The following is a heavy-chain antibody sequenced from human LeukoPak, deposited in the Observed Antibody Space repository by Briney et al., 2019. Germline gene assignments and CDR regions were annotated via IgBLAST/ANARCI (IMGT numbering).Heavy chain of an antibody. Sequence: GGSLRLSCAASGFTFDDYGMSWVRQAPGTGLEWVAVISYDGSNKYYADSVKGRFTISRDNSKNTLYLQMNSLRAEDTAVYYCARDFEGYDSSSYFDYWGQGTLVTVSS. J-gene: IGHJ4*02. CDR1: GFTFDDYG. D-gene: IGHD3-22*01. CDR3: ARDFEGYDSSSYFDY. CDR2: ISYDGSNK. V-gene: IGHV3-30*03.